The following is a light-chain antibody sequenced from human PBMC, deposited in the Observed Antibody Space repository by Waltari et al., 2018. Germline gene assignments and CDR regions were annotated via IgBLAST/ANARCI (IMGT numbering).Light chain of an antibody. CDR1: RVISTW. CDR2: KAS. Sequence: DIQMTQSPSTLSAYVGDRVTITCRASRVISTWVAWYQQKPGKAPKLLISKASSLESGVPSRFSGSGSGTDFTLTISSLQPEDFATYYCQQYNSYWWTFGQGTKVEIK. CDR3: QQYNSYWWT. J-gene: IGKJ1*01. V-gene: IGKV1-5*03.